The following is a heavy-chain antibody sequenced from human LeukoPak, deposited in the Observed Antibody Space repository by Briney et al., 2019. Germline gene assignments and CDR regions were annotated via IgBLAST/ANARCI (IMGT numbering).Heavy chain of an antibody. J-gene: IGHJ5*02. CDR2: IYYSGST. D-gene: IGHD4-17*01. CDR1: GGSISSSSYY. Sequence: SETLSLTCTVSGGSISSSSYYWGWIRQPPGKGLEWIGSIYYSGSTYYNPSLKSRVTISVDTSKNQFSLKLSSVTAADTAVYYCARSEATVTDNWFDPWGQGTLVTVSS. V-gene: IGHV4-39*07. CDR3: ARSEATVTDNWFDP.